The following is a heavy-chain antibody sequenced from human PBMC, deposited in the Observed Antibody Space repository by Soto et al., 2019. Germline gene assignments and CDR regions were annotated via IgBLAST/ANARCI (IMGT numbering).Heavy chain of an antibody. J-gene: IGHJ6*02. V-gene: IGHV1-69*01. Sequence: QVQLVQSGAEVRKPGSSVRLSCKASGGRFSTYAFNWVRQAPGQGLEWLGGIITFFGAAMYAQKFQGRVTITADEFTTTAYMELSGLRSEDTAVYYCARGGKERFRGSGMDVWGQGTTVTVSS. CDR3: ARGGKERFRGSGMDV. D-gene: IGHD1-1*01. CDR2: IITFFGAA. CDR1: GGRFSTYA.